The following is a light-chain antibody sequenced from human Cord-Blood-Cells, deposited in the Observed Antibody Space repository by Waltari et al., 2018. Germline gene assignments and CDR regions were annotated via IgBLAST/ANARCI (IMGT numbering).Light chain of an antibody. Sequence: QSALTQPASVSGSPGQSITISCTGTSSDVGGYNLVSWYQQHPGKAPKPVIYEVSKRPSGVSNRFSGSKSGNTAFLTISGLQAEDEADYYCCSYAGSSTYVFGTGTKVTVL. V-gene: IGLV2-23*02. CDR2: EVS. J-gene: IGLJ1*01. CDR3: CSYAGSSTYV. CDR1: SSDVGGYNL.